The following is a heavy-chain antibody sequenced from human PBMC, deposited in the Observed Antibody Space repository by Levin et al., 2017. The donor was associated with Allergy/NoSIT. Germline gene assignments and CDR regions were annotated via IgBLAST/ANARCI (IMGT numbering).Heavy chain of an antibody. J-gene: IGHJ5*02. D-gene: IGHD2-8*02. V-gene: IGHV3-30-3*01. CDR3: ARGPPAWILYGWSHNWFDP. CDR2: ISYDGSNK. Sequence: GGSLRLSCAASGFTFSSYAMHWVRQAPGKGLEWVAVISYDGSNKYYADSVKGRFTISRDNSKNTLYLQMNSLRAEDTAVYYCARGPPAWILYGWSHNWFDPWGQGTGVTVSS. CDR1: GFTFSSYA.